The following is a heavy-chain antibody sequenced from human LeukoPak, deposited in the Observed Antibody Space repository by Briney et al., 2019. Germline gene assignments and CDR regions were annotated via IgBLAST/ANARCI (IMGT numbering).Heavy chain of an antibody. D-gene: IGHD6-13*01. V-gene: IGHV4-4*07. CDR1: GGSFSGYY. CDR2: IYTSGST. CDR3: ARDGSSSSWEPDAFDI. Sequence: SETLPLTCAVYGGSFSGYYWSWIRQPAGKGLEWIGRIYTSGSTNYNPSLKSRVTMSVDTSKNQFSLKLSSVTAADTAVYYCARDGSSSSWEPDAFDIWGQGTMVTVSS. J-gene: IGHJ3*02.